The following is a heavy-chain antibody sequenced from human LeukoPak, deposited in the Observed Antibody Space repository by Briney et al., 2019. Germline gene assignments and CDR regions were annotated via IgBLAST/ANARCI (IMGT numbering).Heavy chain of an antibody. CDR1: GGSFGGHY. J-gene: IGHJ4*02. D-gene: IGHD2-2*01. Sequence: PSETLSLTCAVYGGSFGGHYWSWIRQPPGKGLEWSGEINHSGSTNYNPSLKSRVTISVDTSKNQFSLKLSSVTAADTAVYYCARERGYGSRYCSSTSCPIDYWGQGTLVTVSS. CDR3: ARERGYGSRYCSSTSCPIDY. CDR2: INHSGST. V-gene: IGHV4-34*01.